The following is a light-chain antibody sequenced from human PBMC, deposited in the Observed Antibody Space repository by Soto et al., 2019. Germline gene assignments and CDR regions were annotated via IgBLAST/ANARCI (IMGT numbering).Light chain of an antibody. J-gene: IGLJ1*01. V-gene: IGLV1-44*01. CDR2: SYN. CDR3: AAWDDSLNGYV. Sequence: QSALTQPPSTSGTPGQRVTISCSGSSSNIGSGSVNWYQQLPGTAPKLLIYSYNQRPSGVPDRFSGSKSGTSASLAISGLQSEDEADYICAAWDDSLNGYVFGLGTKVTVL. CDR1: SSNIGSGS.